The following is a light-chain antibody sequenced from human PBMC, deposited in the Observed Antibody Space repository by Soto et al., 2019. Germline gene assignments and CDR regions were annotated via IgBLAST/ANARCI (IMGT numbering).Light chain of an antibody. J-gene: IGKJ5*01. CDR3: QQYSSYPLT. CDR2: KAS. Sequence: DIQMTQSPSTLSASEGDRVTITCRASQSISSLLAWYQQKPGRAPTLLIYKASTLESGVPSRFSGSGSRTEFTLTISSLQPDDFATYYCQQYSSYPLTFGQGTRLEIK. V-gene: IGKV1-5*03. CDR1: QSISSL.